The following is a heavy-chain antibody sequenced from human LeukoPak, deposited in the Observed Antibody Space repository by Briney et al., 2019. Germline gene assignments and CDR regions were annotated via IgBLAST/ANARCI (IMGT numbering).Heavy chain of an antibody. J-gene: IGHJ6*03. V-gene: IGHV3-7*01. CDR2: IKQDGSEK. CDR3: ARAPTPYYYYYMDV. CDR1: GFTFSSYG. Sequence: GGSLRLSCAASGFTFSSYGMSWVRQAPGKGLEWVANIKQDGSEKYYVDSVKGRFTISRDNAKNSLYLQMNSLRAEDTAVYYCARAPTPYYYYYMDVWGKGTTVTVSS.